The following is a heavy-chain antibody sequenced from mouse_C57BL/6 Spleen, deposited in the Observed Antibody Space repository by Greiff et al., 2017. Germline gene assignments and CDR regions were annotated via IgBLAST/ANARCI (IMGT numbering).Heavy chain of an antibody. CDR3: ARLGLRRTLSWFAY. J-gene: IGHJ3*01. D-gene: IGHD2-2*01. Sequence: VKLMESGAELVKPGASVKISCKASGYAFSSYWMNWVKQRPGKGLEWIGQIYPGDGDTNYNGKFNGKATLTADKSSSTAYMQLSSLTSEDSAVYFCARLGLRRTLSWFAYWGQGTLVTVSA. V-gene: IGHV1-80*01. CDR2: IYPGDGDT. CDR1: GYAFSSYW.